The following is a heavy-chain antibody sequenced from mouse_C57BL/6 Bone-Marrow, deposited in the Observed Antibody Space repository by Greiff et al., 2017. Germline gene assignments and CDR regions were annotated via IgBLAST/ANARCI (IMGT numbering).Heavy chain of an antibody. CDR2: INYDGSST. Sequence: EVQLVESEGGLVQPGSSMKLSCTASGFTFSDYYMAWVRQVPEKGLEWVANINYDGSSTYYLDSLKSRFIISRDNAKNILYLQMSSLKSEDTATYYCARDKTTVVATGAMDYWGQGTSVTVSS. CDR3: ARDKTTVVATGAMDY. V-gene: IGHV5-16*01. D-gene: IGHD1-1*01. CDR1: GFTFSDYY. J-gene: IGHJ4*01.